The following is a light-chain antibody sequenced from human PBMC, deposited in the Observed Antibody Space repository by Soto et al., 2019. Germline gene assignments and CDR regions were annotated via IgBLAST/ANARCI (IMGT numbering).Light chain of an antibody. Sequence: DIVMTQSPLSLPVTPGEPASISCRSSQSVLHSNGYNYLDWYLQKPGQSPQLLIYLGSNRASGVPDRFSGSGSGTYFTLKISRVEAEDVGVYYCMQALQTPPTFGQGTRLEIK. J-gene: IGKJ5*01. CDR1: QSVLHSNGYNY. V-gene: IGKV2-28*01. CDR2: LGS. CDR3: MQALQTPPT.